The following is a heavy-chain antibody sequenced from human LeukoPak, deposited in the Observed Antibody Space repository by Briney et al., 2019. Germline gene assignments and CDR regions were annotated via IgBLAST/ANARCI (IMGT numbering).Heavy chain of an antibody. Sequence: HAGRSLRLSCAASGFTFSSYGMPWVRQAPGKGLEWVAVISYDGSNKYYADSVKGRFTISRDNSKNTLYLQMNSLRAEDTAVYYCAKDLYVRVTTPIGFDYWGQGTLVTVSS. CDR2: ISYDGSNK. D-gene: IGHD4-17*01. V-gene: IGHV3-30*18. J-gene: IGHJ4*02. CDR3: AKDLYVRVTTPIGFDY. CDR1: GFTFSSYG.